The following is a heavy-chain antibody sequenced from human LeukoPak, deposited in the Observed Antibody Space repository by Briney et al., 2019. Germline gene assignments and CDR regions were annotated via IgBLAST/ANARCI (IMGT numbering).Heavy chain of an antibody. Sequence: SETLSLTCTVSGGSISSYYWGWIRQPPGKGLEWIGNIHYSGSTNYNPSLESRVTISIDTSKNQFSLKLSSVTAADTAVYYCARHFHDSSGHYDDYWGQGTLVTVSS. J-gene: IGHJ4*02. CDR2: IHYSGST. V-gene: IGHV4-59*08. CDR1: GGSISSYY. D-gene: IGHD3-22*01. CDR3: ARHFHDSSGHYDDY.